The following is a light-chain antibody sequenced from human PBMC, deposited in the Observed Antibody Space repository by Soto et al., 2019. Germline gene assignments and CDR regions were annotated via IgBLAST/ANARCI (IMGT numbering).Light chain of an antibody. CDR2: AAS. Sequence: DIQLTQSPSFLSASVGDRVTITCRASQGINSYVAWYQQKSGKAPKLLIYAASTLQSGGPSRFSGSGSGTECTLTISSLQPEDFAISHCHQLKSYPLTFGGGTKVEIK. J-gene: IGKJ4*01. CDR3: HQLKSYPLT. CDR1: QGINSY. V-gene: IGKV1-9*01.